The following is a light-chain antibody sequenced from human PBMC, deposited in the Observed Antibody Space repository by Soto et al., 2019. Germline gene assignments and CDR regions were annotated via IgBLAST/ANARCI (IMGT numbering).Light chain of an antibody. Sequence: QSALTQPPSASGSPGQSVTISCTGTSSDVGGYNYVPWYQQHPGKAPKLMIYEVSERPSGVPDRVSGSKSSNTASLTVSGLQAEDEADYYCTSYAGSNTFVFGTGTKVTVL. J-gene: IGLJ1*01. CDR3: TSYAGSNTFV. CDR1: SSDVGGYNY. CDR2: EVS. V-gene: IGLV2-8*01.